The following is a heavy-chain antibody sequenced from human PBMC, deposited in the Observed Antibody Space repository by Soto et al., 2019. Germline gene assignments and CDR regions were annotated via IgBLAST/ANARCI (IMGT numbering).Heavy chain of an antibody. V-gene: IGHV4-34*01. D-gene: IGHD6-13*01. CDR2: INHSGST. CDR3: SRRISSFLYMDV. J-gene: IGHJ6*03. Sequence: SETLSLTCAVYGVSFSGYYWSWIRQAPGKGLEWIGEINHSGSTNYSPSLKSRVTISVDTSKNQFSLNLTSVTAADTAVYYCSRRISSFLYMDVWGRGTTVTVSS. CDR1: GVSFSGYY.